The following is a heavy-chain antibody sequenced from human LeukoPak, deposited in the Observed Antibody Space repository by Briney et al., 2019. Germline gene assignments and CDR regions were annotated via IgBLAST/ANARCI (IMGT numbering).Heavy chain of an antibody. CDR2: INPSGGST. CDR1: GYTFTSYY. D-gene: IGHD3-10*01. CDR3: ARDYYGSGTPYSGMLFDP. J-gene: IGHJ5*02. V-gene: IGHV1-46*01. Sequence: ASVKVSCKASGYTFTSYYIHWVRQAPGQGLEWMGIINPSGGSTSYAQKFQGRVTMTRDTSTSTVYMELSSLRSEDTAVYYCARDYYGSGTPYSGMLFDPWGQGTLVTVSS.